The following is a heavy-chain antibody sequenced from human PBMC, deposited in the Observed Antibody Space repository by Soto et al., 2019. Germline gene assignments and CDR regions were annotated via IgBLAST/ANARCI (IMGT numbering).Heavy chain of an antibody. J-gene: IGHJ4*02. CDR2: ISGSGGST. CDR3: AKTGDGYATEFFDY. Sequence: VQLLESGGGLVQPGGSLRLSCAASGFTFSSYAMSWVRQAPGKGLEWVSAISGSGGSTYYADSVKGRFTISRDNSKNTLYLQRNSRRAENTAVYYCAKTGDGYATEFFDYWGQGTLVTVSS. V-gene: IGHV3-23*01. CDR1: GFTFSSYA. D-gene: IGHD2-21*01.